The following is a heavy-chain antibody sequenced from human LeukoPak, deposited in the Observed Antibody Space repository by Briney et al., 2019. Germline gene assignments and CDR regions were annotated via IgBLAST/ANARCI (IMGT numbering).Heavy chain of an antibody. CDR3: ARPGYSSDY. D-gene: IGHD5-18*01. J-gene: IGHJ4*02. V-gene: IGHV3-64*02. CDR1: GFSFSSYG. CDR2: ISSNGGST. Sequence: GGSPRLSCAASGFSFSSYGMHWVRQAPGKGLEYVSAISSNGGSTYYADSVKGRFTISRDNVKNSLYLQMNSLRAEDTAVYYCARPGYSSDYWGQGTLVTVSS.